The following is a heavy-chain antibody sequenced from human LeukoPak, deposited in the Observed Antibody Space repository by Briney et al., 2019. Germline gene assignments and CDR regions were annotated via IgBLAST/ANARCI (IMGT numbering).Heavy chain of an antibody. Sequence: ASVKVSCKASGYTFTSYDINWVRQATGQGLEWMGWMNPNSGNTGYAQKFQGRVTMTRNTSISTAYMELSSLRSEDTAVYYCARCSYYGSGSCDAFDIWGQGTTVTVSS. D-gene: IGHD3-10*01. CDR3: ARCSYYGSGSCDAFDI. CDR1: GYTFTSYD. V-gene: IGHV1-8*01. CDR2: MNPNSGNT. J-gene: IGHJ3*02.